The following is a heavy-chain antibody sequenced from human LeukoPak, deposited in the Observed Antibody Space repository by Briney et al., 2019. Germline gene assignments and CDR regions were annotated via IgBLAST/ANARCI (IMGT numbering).Heavy chain of an antibody. CDR2: INLSGST. V-gene: IGHV4-4*07. Sequence: SETLSLTCTVSGGSINGYYWSWIRQPAGEGLEWIGRINLSGSTNYNPSLKSRVTMSVDTSKNQLSLKLNSVTAADTAVYYCARMYSGTSYYFDYWGQGTLVTVSS. J-gene: IGHJ4*02. CDR3: ARMYSGTSYYFDY. CDR1: GGSINGYY. D-gene: IGHD1-26*01.